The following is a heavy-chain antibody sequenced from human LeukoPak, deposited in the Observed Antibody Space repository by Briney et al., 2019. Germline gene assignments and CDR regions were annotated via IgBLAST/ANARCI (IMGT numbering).Heavy chain of an antibody. CDR3: VTAIMLLPWGGI. J-gene: IGHJ3*02. CDR1: GDTLTEFS. V-gene: IGHV1-24*01. D-gene: IGHD1-26*01. Sequence: GASVKVSCKVSGDTLTEFSIHWVRQAPGKGLQWMGGFDPEDGKTIYAXXFQGXVTMTEDTSTDTAYMELSNLTSEDTAVYYCVTAIMLLPWGGIWGQGTMVTVSS. CDR2: FDPEDGKT.